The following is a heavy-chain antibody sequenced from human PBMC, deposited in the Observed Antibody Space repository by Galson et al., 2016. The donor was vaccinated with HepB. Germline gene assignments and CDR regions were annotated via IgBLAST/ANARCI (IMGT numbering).Heavy chain of an antibody. Sequence: SLRLSCAASGFTFSTYSMNWVRQPPGQGLERLSSISSSGTYIYYADSLTGRFTISRDNAKNSLYLQMNSLRAEDTAVYYCARSAYQYDSRGYYYGEEWFDPWGQGTLVTVSS. J-gene: IGHJ5*02. CDR2: ISSSGTYI. V-gene: IGHV3-21*01. CDR3: ARSAYQYDSRGYYYGEEWFDP. D-gene: IGHD3-22*01. CDR1: GFTFSTYS.